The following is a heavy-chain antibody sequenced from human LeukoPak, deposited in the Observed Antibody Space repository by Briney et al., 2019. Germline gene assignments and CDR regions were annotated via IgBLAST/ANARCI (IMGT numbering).Heavy chain of an antibody. Sequence: PSETLSLTCRVSGASINSDSNYWGWIRQPPGKTLEWIGSIYSSGSTYYNPSLKSRVIIMIDTPKNHFSLTLSSVTAADTAVHYCARSDGYGLVGIWGQGTMVTVSS. J-gene: IGHJ3*02. CDR1: GASINSDSNY. CDR2: IYSSGST. D-gene: IGHD3-10*01. V-gene: IGHV4-39*07. CDR3: ARSDGYGLVGI.